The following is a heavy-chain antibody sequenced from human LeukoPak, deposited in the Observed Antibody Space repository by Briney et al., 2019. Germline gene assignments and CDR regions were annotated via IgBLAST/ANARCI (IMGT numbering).Heavy chain of an antibody. CDR3: AREVAAAMFHYAMDV. CDR2: IIPIFSTA. D-gene: IGHD6-13*01. CDR1: GGTFSSYG. J-gene: IGHJ6*02. Sequence: SVKVSCKASGGTFSSYGVSWVRQAPGQGLEWMGGIIPIFSTANYAQKFQGRVTITADESTRAAYMELSSLGSEDTAVYYCAREVAAAMFHYAMDVWGQGTTVTVSS. V-gene: IGHV1-69*13.